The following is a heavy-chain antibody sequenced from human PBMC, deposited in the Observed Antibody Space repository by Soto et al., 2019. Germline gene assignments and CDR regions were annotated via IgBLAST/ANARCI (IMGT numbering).Heavy chain of an antibody. D-gene: IGHD6-6*01. Sequence: QVQLQESGPGLVKPSQTLSLTCSVSGESISSGGYYWSWIRHLPGKGLEWIGYIYDTESAYYNPSPKSPVSSSMDTSENHFAMRLTSVTAADSAVYYCARASSSSSAADYWGQGLQVTVSS. CDR2: IYDTESA. CDR3: ARASSSSSAADY. CDR1: GESISSGGYY. V-gene: IGHV4-31*01. J-gene: IGHJ4*02.